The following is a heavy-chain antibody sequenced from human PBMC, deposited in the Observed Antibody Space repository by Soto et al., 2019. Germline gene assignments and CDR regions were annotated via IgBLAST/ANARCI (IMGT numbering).Heavy chain of an antibody. J-gene: IGHJ6*02. CDR2: IFYSGTT. Sequence: SETLSLTCAVSGGSISSGGYSWSWIRQPPGKGLEWIGYIFYSGTTYYNPSLKSRLTISVDTSKNHFSLRLTSVTAADTAVYYCARDLWVEPELYYYGMDVWGQGTTVTVSS. CDR3: ARDLWVEPELYYYGMDV. D-gene: IGHD1-1*01. CDR1: GGSISSGGYS. V-gene: IGHV4-30-2*05.